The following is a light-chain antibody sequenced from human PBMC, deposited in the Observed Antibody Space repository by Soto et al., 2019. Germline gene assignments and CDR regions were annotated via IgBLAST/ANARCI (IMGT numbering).Light chain of an antibody. CDR2: KAS. CDR1: QSISSW. CDR3: QQYNSYPGK. Sequence: DVQMTQPPSTLSASVGDRVTITCRASQSISSWLAWYQQKPGKAPKLLIYKASTLESGVPSNFSGSGSGTEFTLTISSLQPEDSATYYCQQYNSYPGKFGQGTKV. J-gene: IGKJ1*01. V-gene: IGKV1-5*03.